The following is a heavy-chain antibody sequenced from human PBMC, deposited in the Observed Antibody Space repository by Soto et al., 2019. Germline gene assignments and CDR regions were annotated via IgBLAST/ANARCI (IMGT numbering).Heavy chain of an antibody. V-gene: IGHV4-4*07. D-gene: IGHD5-12*01. Sequence: PSEILSLTCTVSGGSISSYYWSWVRQPAGKGLEWIGRVYRSGSTNYNPSLKSRLTISVDTSKNQFSLRLGSVTAADTAVYYCAREPTYGGYDFWGQGTLVTVSS. CDR1: GGSISSYY. CDR2: VYRSGST. CDR3: AREPTYGGYDF. J-gene: IGHJ4*02.